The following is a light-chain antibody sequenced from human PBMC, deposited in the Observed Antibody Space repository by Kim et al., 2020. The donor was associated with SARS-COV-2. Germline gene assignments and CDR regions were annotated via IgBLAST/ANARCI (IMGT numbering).Light chain of an antibody. CDR3: SSYTSSSTLYV. J-gene: IGLJ1*01. CDR1: SEDVGGDNY. CDR2: DVS. Sequence: SITISCSGTSEDVGGDNYVSWYQQHPGKAPKLMIYDVSNRPSGVSNRFSGSKSGNTASLTISGLQAEDEADYYCSSYTSSSTLYVFGTGTKVTVL. V-gene: IGLV2-14*03.